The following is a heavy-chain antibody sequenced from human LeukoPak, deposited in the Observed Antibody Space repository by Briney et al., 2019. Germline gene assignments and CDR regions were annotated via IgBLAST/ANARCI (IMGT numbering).Heavy chain of an antibody. V-gene: IGHV1-18*01. CDR1: GYTFTSYG. CDR2: ISAYNGNT. J-gene: IGHJ4*02. D-gene: IGHD6-19*01. Sequence: ASVKASCKASGYTFTSYGISWVRQAPGQGLEWMGWISAYNGNTNYAQKLQGRVTMTTDTSTSTAYMELRSLRSDDTAVYYCAILSSGFDYFDYWGQGTLVTVSS. CDR3: AILSSGFDYFDY.